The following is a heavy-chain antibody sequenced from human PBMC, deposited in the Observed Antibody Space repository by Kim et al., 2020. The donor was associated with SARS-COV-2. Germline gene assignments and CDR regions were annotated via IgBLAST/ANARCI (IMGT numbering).Heavy chain of an antibody. Sequence: GGSLRLSCAASGFTFSSYAMHWVRQAPGKGLEWVAVISYDGSNKYYADSVKGRFTISRDNSKNTLYLQMNSLRAEDTAVYYCARAALLISTFDYWGQGTL. CDR2: ISYDGSNK. CDR3: ARAALLISTFDY. CDR1: GFTFSSYA. V-gene: IGHV3-30*04. D-gene: IGHD2-21*01. J-gene: IGHJ4*02.